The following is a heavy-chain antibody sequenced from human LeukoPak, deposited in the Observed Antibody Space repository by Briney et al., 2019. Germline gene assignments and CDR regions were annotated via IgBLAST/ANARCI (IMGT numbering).Heavy chain of an antibody. CDR1: GFTFSSYG. Sequence: GGSLRLSCAASGFTFSSYGMHWVRQAPGKGLEWVAVISYDGSNKYYADSVKGRFTISRDNSKNTLYLQMNSLRAEDTAVYYCAKERIGSSWYVIDPWGQGTLVTVSS. CDR3: AKERIGSSWYVIDP. CDR2: ISYDGSNK. D-gene: IGHD6-13*01. V-gene: IGHV3-30*18. J-gene: IGHJ5*02.